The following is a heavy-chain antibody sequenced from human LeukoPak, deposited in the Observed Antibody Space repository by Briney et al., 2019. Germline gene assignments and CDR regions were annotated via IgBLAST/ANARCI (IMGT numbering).Heavy chain of an antibody. D-gene: IGHD1-26*01. V-gene: IGHV3-64*02. CDR3: ARDHYPSQMPRGGMDV. Sequence: GGSLRLSCAASGFTFSSYAMHWVRQAPGKGLEYVSAISSNGGSTYYADSVKGRFTISRDNSKNTLYLQMGSLRAEDMAVYYCARDHYPSQMPRGGMDVCGKGATVTVSS. J-gene: IGHJ6*04. CDR1: GFTFSSYA. CDR2: ISSNGGST.